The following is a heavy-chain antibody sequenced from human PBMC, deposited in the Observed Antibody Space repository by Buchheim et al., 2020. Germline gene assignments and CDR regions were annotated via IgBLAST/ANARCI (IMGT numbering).Heavy chain of an antibody. CDR3: ARGSGNSWHLLH. CDR2: IFYSGNT. D-gene: IGHD6-13*01. CDR1: GGSISSDY. V-gene: IGHV4-59*01. J-gene: IGHJ1*01. Sequence: QVQLQESGPGQVKPSETLSLTCTVSGGSISSDYWSWIRQSPGKGLEWIGCIFYSGNTHYNPSLKSRCTISSDKSKNQVSLQLNSVTAADTAVYYCARGSGNSWHLLHWGQGTL.